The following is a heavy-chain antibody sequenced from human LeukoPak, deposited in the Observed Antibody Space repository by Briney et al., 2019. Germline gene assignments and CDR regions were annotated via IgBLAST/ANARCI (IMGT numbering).Heavy chain of an antibody. CDR3: ARSQALEQQLVLYY. Sequence: VIWYDGTNKYYADSVKGRFTISRDNSKNTLYLQMNSLRAEDTAVYYCARSQALEQQLVLYYWGQGTLVTVSS. D-gene: IGHD6-13*01. J-gene: IGHJ4*02. CDR2: IWYDGTNK. V-gene: IGHV3-33*01.